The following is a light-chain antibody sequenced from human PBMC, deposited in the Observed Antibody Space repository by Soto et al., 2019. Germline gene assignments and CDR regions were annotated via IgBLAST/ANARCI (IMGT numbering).Light chain of an antibody. V-gene: IGKV1-9*01. CDR1: QGISTY. J-gene: IGKJ1*01. Sequence: DIQLTQSPSFLSASVGDTVTITCRASQGISTYLAWYQQKPGKAPKNLIYGASTLQSGVPSRFSGSGSGTEFTLTISSLQPDDFATYYCQHYNSYGTFGQGTKVDIK. CDR2: GAS. CDR3: QHYNSYGT.